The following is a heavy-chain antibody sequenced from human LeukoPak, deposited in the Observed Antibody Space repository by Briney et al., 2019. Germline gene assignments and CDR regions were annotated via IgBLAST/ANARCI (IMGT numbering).Heavy chain of an antibody. CDR1: GFTLGNYW. CDR3: AYSDHFDT. D-gene: IGHD4-17*01. V-gene: IGHV3-74*03. CDR2: GDGDGSHS. J-gene: IGHJ4*02. Sequence: AGSLRLSCAASGFTLGNYWMHWVRQAPGKGLVWVSRGDGDGSHSTYAHSVKGRFTISRDNAKNTLYLQMNRLTGEDTAVYYCAYSDHFDTWGQGTLVTVSS.